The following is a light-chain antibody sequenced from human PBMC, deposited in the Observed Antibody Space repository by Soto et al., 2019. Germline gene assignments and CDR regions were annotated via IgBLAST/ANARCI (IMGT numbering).Light chain of an antibody. V-gene: IGKV3-11*01. CDR3: QQRSDWPPIT. CDR1: QSVSSSY. CDR2: GAS. J-gene: IGKJ5*01. Sequence: EIVLTQSPGTLSLSPGERATLSCRASQSVSSSYLAWYQHKRGQAPRLLVYGASNRATGIPARFSGSGSGTDFTLTISSLEPEDFAVYYCQQRSDWPPITFGQGTRLEIK.